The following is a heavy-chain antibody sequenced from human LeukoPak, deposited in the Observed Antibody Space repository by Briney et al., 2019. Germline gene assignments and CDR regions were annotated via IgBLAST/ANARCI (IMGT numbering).Heavy chain of an antibody. CDR2: ISSSGGTK. CDR3: ARESGSYFGDGFDI. V-gene: IGHV3-48*03. CDR1: GFTFSSYE. J-gene: IGHJ3*02. Sequence: PGGSLRLSCAVSGFTFSSYEMNWVRQAPGKGLGWVSYISSSGGTKYYADAVKGRFTISRDNAKNSVYLQMNSLRAEDTAVYYCARESGSYFGDGFDIWGQGTVVTVSS. D-gene: IGHD1-26*01.